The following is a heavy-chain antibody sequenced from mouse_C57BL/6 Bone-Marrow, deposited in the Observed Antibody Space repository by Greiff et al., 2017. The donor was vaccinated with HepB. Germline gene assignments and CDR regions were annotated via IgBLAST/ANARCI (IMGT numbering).Heavy chain of an antibody. CDR2: IWWDDDK. J-gene: IGHJ4*01. CDR1: GFSLSNFGMG. D-gene: IGHD1-1*01. Sequence: QVTLKVSGPGILQPSQTLSLTCSFSGFSLSNFGMGVGWIRQPSGTGLAWLAHIWWDDDKYYNPALKRRRTISKDTSKNQVSLKSANVDTAETSKYYWARIAFYYYGSSFYAMDYWGQGTSVTVSS. V-gene: IGHV8-8*01. CDR3: ARIAFYYYGSSFYAMDY.